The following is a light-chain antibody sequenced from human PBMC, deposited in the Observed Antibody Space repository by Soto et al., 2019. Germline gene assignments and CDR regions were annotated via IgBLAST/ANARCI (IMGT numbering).Light chain of an antibody. CDR2: KAS. J-gene: IGKJ1*01. CDR1: QSISSS. Sequence: DKQMTLQPSILSAHVGDRVSITCRASQSISSSLAWYQQKPGRAPNLLIHKASHLESGVPSRMSGSGSWTEFTLTIISLLPDDFATYYCQHQNSYSEAFGQGTKVDIK. CDR3: QHQNSYSEA. V-gene: IGKV1-5*03.